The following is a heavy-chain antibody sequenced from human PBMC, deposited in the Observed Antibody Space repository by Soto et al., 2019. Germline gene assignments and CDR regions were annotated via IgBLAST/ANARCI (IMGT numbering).Heavy chain of an antibody. CDR1: GFSFSDYA. V-gene: IGHV3-23*01. CDR3: AKVKGTGCSGGRFCDFDY. Sequence: GGSLRLSCAASGFSFSDYAISWVRQAPGMGLEWVSSISGTGDSAFYADSVKGRFTLSRDNSQNTLYLQMNSLRAEDTAVYYCAKVKGTGCSGGRFCDFDYWGEGTLLTVYS. J-gene: IGHJ4*02. CDR2: ISGTGDSA. D-gene: IGHD2-15*01.